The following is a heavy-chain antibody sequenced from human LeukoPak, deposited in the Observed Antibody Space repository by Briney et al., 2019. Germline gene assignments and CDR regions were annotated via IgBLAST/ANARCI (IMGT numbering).Heavy chain of an antibody. CDR3: ARQWNLDY. D-gene: IGHD1-1*01. Sequence: GESLKISCKAPGYSFTNYWVAWVRQMPGKGLEWMGIINPGDSDTRYSPSFQGQVTTSADKSISTAYLQWSSLKASDAAMYYCARQWNLDYWGRGTLVSVSS. CDR1: GYSFTNYW. V-gene: IGHV5-51*01. CDR2: INPGDSDT. J-gene: IGHJ4*02.